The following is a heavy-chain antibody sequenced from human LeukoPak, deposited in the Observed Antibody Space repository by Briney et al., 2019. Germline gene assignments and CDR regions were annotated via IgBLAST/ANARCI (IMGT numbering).Heavy chain of an antibody. CDR3: AREDRIVVVVAATESDAFDI. CDR1: GFTFSSYA. J-gene: IGHJ3*02. Sequence: GGSLRLSCAASGFTFSSYAMSWVRQAPGKGLEWVSAISGSGGSTYYADSVKGRFTISRDNSKNTLYLQMNSLRAEDTAVYYCAREDRIVVVVAATESDAFDIWGQGTMVTVSS. D-gene: IGHD2-15*01. V-gene: IGHV3-23*01. CDR2: ISGSGGST.